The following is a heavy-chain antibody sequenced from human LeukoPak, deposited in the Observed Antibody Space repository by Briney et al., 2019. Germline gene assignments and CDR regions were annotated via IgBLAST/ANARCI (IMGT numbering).Heavy chain of an antibody. CDR2: IYHSGST. Sequence: SETLSLTCTVSGYSISSGYYWGWIRQPPGKGLEWIGSIYHSGSTYCNPSLKSRVTISVDTSKNQFSLKLSSVTAADTAVYYCARERITGTVDYWGQGTLVTVSS. V-gene: IGHV4-38-2*02. CDR1: GYSISSGYY. CDR3: ARERITGTVDY. J-gene: IGHJ4*02. D-gene: IGHD1/OR15-1a*01.